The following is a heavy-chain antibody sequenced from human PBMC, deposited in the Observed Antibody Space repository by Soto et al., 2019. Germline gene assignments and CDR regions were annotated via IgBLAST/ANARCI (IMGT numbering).Heavy chain of an antibody. J-gene: IGHJ3*02. D-gene: IGHD4-17*01. CDR3: AKTTVTAHESDAFDI. V-gene: IGHV3-30-3*01. CDR2: ISYDGSNK. Sequence: PGGSLRLSCAASGFTFSNCAMHWVRQAPGKGLEWVAVISYDGSNKYYADSVKGRFTISRDNSKNTLYLQMNSLRAEDTAVYYCAKTTVTAHESDAFDIWGQGTMVTVSS. CDR1: GFTFSNCA.